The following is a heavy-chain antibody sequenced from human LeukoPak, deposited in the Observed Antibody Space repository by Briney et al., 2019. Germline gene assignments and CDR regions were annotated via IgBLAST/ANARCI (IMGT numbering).Heavy chain of an antibody. CDR2: ISYDGSNK. J-gene: IGHJ4*02. Sequence: AGGSLRLSCAASGFTFSSYGMHWVRQAPGKGLEWVAVISYDGSNKYYADSVKGRFTISRDNSKNTLYLQINSLRAEDTAVYYCAKEKSIRFLEWLSNYFDYWGQGTLVTVSS. CDR1: GFTFSSYG. V-gene: IGHV3-30*18. CDR3: AKEKSIRFLEWLSNYFDY. D-gene: IGHD3-3*01.